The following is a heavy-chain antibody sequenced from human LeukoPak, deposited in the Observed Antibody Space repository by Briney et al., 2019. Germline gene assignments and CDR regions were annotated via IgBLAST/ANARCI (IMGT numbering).Heavy chain of an antibody. Sequence: PSETLSLTCAVYGGSFSGYCWSWIRQPPGKGLEWIGEINHSGSTNYNPSLKSRVTISVDTSKNQFSQKLSSVTAADTAVYYCARRAKDIVVVPAATTPFDYWGQGTLVTVSS. J-gene: IGHJ4*02. CDR1: GGSFSGYC. D-gene: IGHD2-2*01. V-gene: IGHV4-34*01. CDR2: INHSGST. CDR3: ARRAKDIVVVPAATTPFDY.